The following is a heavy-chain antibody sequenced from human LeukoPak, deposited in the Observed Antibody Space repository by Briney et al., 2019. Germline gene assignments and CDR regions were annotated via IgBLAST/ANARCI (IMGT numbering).Heavy chain of an antibody. J-gene: IGHJ4*02. CDR3: ARGLEYSSGYDY. V-gene: IGHV4-59*12. CDR1: GGSISSYY. Sequence: SETLSLTCTVSGGSISSYYWSWIRQPPGKGLEWIGEIYHSGSTNYNPSLKSRVTISVDKSKNQFSLKLSSVTATDTAVYYCARGLEYSSGYDYWGQGTLVTVSS. CDR2: IYHSGST. D-gene: IGHD6-19*01.